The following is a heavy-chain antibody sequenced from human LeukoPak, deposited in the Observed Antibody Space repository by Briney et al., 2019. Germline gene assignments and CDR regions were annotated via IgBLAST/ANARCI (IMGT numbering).Heavy chain of an antibody. Sequence: SETLSLTCSVSGGSISLSYYYWGWIRQPPGKALEWIGSVYYSGTTSYNPSLKSRVTISVDMSKNQFSLKLNSVTAADTAVYYCASFYCSGGSCYQYYSYYYMDVWGKGTTVTISS. CDR1: GGSISLSYYY. CDR2: VYYSGTT. V-gene: IGHV4-39*01. CDR3: ASFYCSGGSCYQYYSYYYMDV. D-gene: IGHD2-15*01. J-gene: IGHJ6*03.